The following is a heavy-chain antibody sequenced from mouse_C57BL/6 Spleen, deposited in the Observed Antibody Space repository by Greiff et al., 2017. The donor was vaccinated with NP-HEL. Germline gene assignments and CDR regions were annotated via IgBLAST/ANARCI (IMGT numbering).Heavy chain of an antibody. Sequence: VKLQQPGTELVKPGASVKLSCKASGYTFTSYWMHWVKQRPGQGLEWIGNINPSNGGTNYNEKFKSKATLTVDKSSSTAYMQLSSLTSEDSAVYYCARLNWDEGYFDYWGQGTTLTVSS. V-gene: IGHV1-53*01. CDR1: GYTFTSYW. CDR3: ARLNWDEGYFDY. D-gene: IGHD4-1*02. CDR2: INPSNGGT. J-gene: IGHJ2*01.